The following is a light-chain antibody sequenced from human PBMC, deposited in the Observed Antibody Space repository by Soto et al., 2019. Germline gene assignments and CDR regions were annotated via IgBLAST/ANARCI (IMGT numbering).Light chain of an antibody. J-gene: IGKJ1*01. CDR1: QSVSSSY. CDR3: QQYGSSPET. CDR2: GAS. V-gene: IGKV3-20*01. Sequence: EIVLTQSPGTLSLSPGERATLSCRASQSVSSSYLAWHQQKPGQAPRLLIYGASTRATGIPDRFSGSGSGTDFTLTISRLEPEDFTVYYCQQYGSSPETFGQGTKV.